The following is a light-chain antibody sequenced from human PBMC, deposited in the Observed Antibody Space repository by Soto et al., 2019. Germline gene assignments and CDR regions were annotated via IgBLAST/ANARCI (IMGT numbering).Light chain of an antibody. V-gene: IGKV3-20*01. J-gene: IGKJ2*01. CDR3: QQYGSSLYT. Sequence: IVLTQSPGTLSLSPGERATLSCRASQSVSSSYLAWYQQKPGQAPRLLIYGASSSATGIPDRFSGSGSGTDFTLTISRLELEDLAVYYGQQYGSSLYTFGQGTKLEIK. CDR2: GAS. CDR1: QSVSSSY.